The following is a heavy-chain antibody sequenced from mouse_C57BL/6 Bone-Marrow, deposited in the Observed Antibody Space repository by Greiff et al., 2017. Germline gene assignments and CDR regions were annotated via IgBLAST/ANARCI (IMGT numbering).Heavy chain of an antibody. CDR3: ARLEPYYFDY. J-gene: IGHJ2*01. CDR2: IYPGGGYT. Sequence: VQLQQSGAELVRPGTSVKMSCKASGYTFTNNWIGWAKQRPGHGLEWIGDIYPGGGYTNYNEKFKGKATLTADKSSSTAYMQFSSLTSEDSAIYYCARLEPYYFDYWGQGTTLTVSS. V-gene: IGHV1-63*01. CDR1: GYTFTNNW.